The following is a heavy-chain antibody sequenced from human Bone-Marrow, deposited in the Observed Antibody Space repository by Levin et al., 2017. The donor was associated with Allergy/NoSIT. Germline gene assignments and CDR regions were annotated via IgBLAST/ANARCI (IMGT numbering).Heavy chain of an antibody. V-gene: IGHV3-23*01. J-gene: IGHJ4*02. Sequence: GGSLRLSCAASGFTFSSYAMSWVRQAPGKGLEWVSAISGSGGSTYYADSVKGRFTISRDNSKNTLYLQMNSLRAEDTAVYYCAKVSGKWFGELSRTAPDYWGQGTLVTVSS. CDR2: ISGSGGST. D-gene: IGHD3-10*01. CDR3: AKVSGKWFGELSRTAPDY. CDR1: GFTFSSYA.